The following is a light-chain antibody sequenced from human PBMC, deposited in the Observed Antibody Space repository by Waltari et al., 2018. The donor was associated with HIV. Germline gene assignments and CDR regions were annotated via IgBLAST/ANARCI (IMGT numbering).Light chain of an antibody. CDR1: HYISTW. J-gene: IGKJ1*01. CDR2: ETS. CDR3: QQYNSLSQA. V-gene: IGKV1-5*03. Sequence: DIEVTQSPSTLSASVGDTVSVTCRTDHYISTWSAWYQQRPGKAPNLLIYETSILESGVPSRFSGRRSGTEFTLTISSLQPDDFATYYCQQYNSLSQAFGQGTKV.